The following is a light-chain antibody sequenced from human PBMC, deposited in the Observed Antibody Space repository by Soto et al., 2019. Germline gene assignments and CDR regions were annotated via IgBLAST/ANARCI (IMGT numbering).Light chain of an antibody. J-gene: IGKJ2*01. Sequence: IQITHSSPTPPAHVENKVTITCRARQSINRWLAWYQQKPGKAPKLLIYKASTLESGVPSRFSGGGIGTEFSRSISSLQPDDCATYYCQQYCTYPYILGQGTKVDIK. CDR1: QSINRW. V-gene: IGKV1-5*03. CDR2: KAS. CDR3: QQYCTYPYI.